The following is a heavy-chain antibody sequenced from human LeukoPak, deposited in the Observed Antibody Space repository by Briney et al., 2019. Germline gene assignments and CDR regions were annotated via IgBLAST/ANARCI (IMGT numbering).Heavy chain of an antibody. D-gene: IGHD3-9*01. CDR3: ARDGAGHYDILTGYPGPTCFDY. Sequence: SVKVSCKASGGTFSSYAISWVRQAPGQGLEWMGGIIPIFGTANYAQKFQGRATITADESTSTAYMELSSLRSEDTAVYYCARDGAGHYDILTGYPGPTCFDYWGQGTLVTVSS. J-gene: IGHJ4*02. CDR1: GGTFSSYA. CDR2: IIPIFGTA. V-gene: IGHV1-69*01.